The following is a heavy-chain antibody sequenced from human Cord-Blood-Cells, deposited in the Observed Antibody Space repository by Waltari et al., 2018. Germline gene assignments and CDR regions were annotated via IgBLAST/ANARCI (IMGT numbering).Heavy chain of an antibody. CDR2: SYYSGTT. Sequence: QLQLQESGPGLVKPSETLSLTCTVSGGSISSSSYYWGWIRQPPGKGLEWIGSSYYSGTTYYNPSLKSRVTISVDTSKNQFSLKLSSVTAADTAVYYCARLLTGDFDYWGQGTLVTVSS. CDR3: ARLLTGDFDY. D-gene: IGHD7-27*01. CDR1: GGSISSSSYY. J-gene: IGHJ4*02. V-gene: IGHV4-39*01.